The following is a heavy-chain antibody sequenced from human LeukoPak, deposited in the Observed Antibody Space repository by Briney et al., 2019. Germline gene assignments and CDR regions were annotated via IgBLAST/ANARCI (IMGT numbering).Heavy chain of an antibody. CDR1: GVSFDDYY. J-gene: IGHJ4*02. CDR3: TRMTAGHDY. D-gene: IGHD2-21*02. V-gene: IGHV4-34*01. CDR2: INHSGYT. Sequence: SKTLSLTCAVSGVSFDDYYWSWVRQTPGKGLEWIGEINHSGYTNDSPSLKSRVTLSIDTSRKQFSLNLRSVTVVDTGIYYCTRMTAGHDYWGQGTLVTVSS.